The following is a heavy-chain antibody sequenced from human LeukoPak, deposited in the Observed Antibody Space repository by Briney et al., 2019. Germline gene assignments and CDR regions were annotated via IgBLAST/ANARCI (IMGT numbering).Heavy chain of an antibody. V-gene: IGHV3-23*01. CDR2: ISGRGDAT. Sequence: GGSLRLSCAASGFSFSTYAMTWVRQAPGRGMEWVSTISGRGDATDDADSVKGRFTISRDNSKNTLYLQMNSLRAEDTAVYYCARDLYSSSPDYWGQGTLVTVSS. CDR3: ARDLYSSSPDY. J-gene: IGHJ4*02. CDR1: GFSFSTYA. D-gene: IGHD6-13*01.